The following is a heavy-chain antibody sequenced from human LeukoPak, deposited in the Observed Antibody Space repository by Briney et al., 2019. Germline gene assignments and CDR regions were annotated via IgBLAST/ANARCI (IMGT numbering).Heavy chain of an antibody. J-gene: IGHJ3*02. V-gene: IGHV4-59*01. D-gene: IGHD6-6*01. CDR1: GGSISGYY. CDR2: AYNSGST. Sequence: SETLSLTCTVSGGSISGYYWSWIRQPPGKGLEWIGYAYNSGSTNYNPSLKSRITISVETSKNQFSLKLNSVTAADTAVYYCARGKYSSSDAFDIWGQGTMVTVSS. CDR3: ARGKYSSSDAFDI.